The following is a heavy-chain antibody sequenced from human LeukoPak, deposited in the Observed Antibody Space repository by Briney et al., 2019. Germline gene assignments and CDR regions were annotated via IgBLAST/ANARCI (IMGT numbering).Heavy chain of an antibody. CDR2: IKQDESEK. V-gene: IGHV3-7*03. Sequence: PGGSLRLSCAASGFTFSGYWMSWVRQAPGKGLEWVANIKQDESEKHYLDSVKGRFTISRDNAKNSQYLQMNSLRAEDTAVYYCARDAPTYGDYRGHYWGQGTLVTVSS. D-gene: IGHD4-17*01. CDR3: ARDAPTYGDYRGHY. J-gene: IGHJ4*02. CDR1: GFTFSGYW.